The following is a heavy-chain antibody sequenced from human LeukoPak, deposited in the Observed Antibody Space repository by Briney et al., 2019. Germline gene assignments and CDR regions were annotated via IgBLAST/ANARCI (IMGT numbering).Heavy chain of an antibody. Sequence: PGGSLRLSCAASGFTFSDYYMSWIRQAPGKGLEWVSYISSGSMTIYYADSVKGRFTISRDNAKNSLSLQMNSLRAEDTAVYYCAGGPEEWLTLTWHFDLWGRGTLVTVSS. J-gene: IGHJ2*01. CDR1: GFTFSDYY. CDR3: AGGPEEWLTLTWHFDL. CDR2: ISSGSMTI. D-gene: IGHD3-3*01. V-gene: IGHV3-11*01.